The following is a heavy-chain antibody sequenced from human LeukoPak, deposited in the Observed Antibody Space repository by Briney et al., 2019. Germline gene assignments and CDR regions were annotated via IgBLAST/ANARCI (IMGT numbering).Heavy chain of an antibody. Sequence: GESLKISCKGSGYSFTSYWIGWARQMPGKGLEWMRIIYPGDSDTRYSPSFQGQVTISGDKSISTAYLQWSSLKASDTAMYYCARHLFAYCGGDCYSAIGYWGQGTLVTVSS. D-gene: IGHD2-21*02. CDR1: GYSFTSYW. V-gene: IGHV5-51*01. CDR2: IYPGDSDT. CDR3: ARHLFAYCGGDCYSAIGY. J-gene: IGHJ4*02.